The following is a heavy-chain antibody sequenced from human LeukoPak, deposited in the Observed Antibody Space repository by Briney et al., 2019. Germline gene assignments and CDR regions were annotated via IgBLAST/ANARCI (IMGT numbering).Heavy chain of an antibody. CDR1: SGSISNFH. CDR3: ARLYSSSSVDY. V-gene: IGHV4-4*07. CDR2: IFTSGST. Sequence: SETLSLTCSVSSGSISNFHWSWIRQPAGKGLEWIGRIFTSGSTNYNPSLKSRVTMSVDTSKNQFSLKMSSVTAADTAVYYCARLYSSSSVDYWGQGTLVTVSS. J-gene: IGHJ4*02. D-gene: IGHD6-6*01.